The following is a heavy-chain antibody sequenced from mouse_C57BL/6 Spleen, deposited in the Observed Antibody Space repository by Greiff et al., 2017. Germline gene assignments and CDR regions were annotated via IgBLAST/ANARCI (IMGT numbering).Heavy chain of an antibody. V-gene: IGHV10-1*01. CDR2: IRSKSNNYAT. CDR1: GFSFNTYA. Sequence: EVQVVESGGGLVQPKGSLKLSCAASGFSFNTYAMNWVRQAPGKGLEWVARIRSKSNNYATYYADSVKDRFTISRDDSESMLYLQMNNLKTEDTAMYDCVGGSYYYAMDYWVQGTSVTVSS. CDR3: VGGSYYYAMDY. J-gene: IGHJ4*01.